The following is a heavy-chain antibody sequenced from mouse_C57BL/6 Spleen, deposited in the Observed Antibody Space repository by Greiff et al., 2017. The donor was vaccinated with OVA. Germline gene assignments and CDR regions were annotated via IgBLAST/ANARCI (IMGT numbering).Heavy chain of an antibody. Sequence: QVQLQQPGAELVRPGTSVKLSCKASGYTFTSYWMHWVKQRPGQGLEWIGVIDPSDSYTNYNQKFKGKATLTVDTSSSTAYMQLSSLTSEDSAVYDCARYYGSSDYAMDYWGQGTSVTVSS. CDR2: IDPSDSYT. D-gene: IGHD1-1*01. CDR1: GYTFTSYW. CDR3: ARYYGSSDYAMDY. V-gene: IGHV1-59*01. J-gene: IGHJ4*01.